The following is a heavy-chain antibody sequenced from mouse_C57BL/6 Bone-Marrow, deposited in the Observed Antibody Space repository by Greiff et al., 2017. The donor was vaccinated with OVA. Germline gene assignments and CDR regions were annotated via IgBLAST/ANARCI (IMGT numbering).Heavy chain of an antibody. Sequence: VHLVESGAELAQPGASVKLSCKASGYTFTSYWMHWVKQRPGQGLEWIGYINPSRGYTKYHQKFKDKATLTADKSSSTAYMQLSILTYEDSAVYYCARSKVVAHWYFDVWGTGTTVTVSS. J-gene: IGHJ1*03. CDR2: INPSRGYT. D-gene: IGHD1-3*01. CDR1: GYTFTSYW. V-gene: IGHV1-7*01. CDR3: ARSKVVAHWYFDV.